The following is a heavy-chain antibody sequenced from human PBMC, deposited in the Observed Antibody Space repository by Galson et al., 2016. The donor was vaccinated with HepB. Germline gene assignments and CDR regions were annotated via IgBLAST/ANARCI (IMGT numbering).Heavy chain of an antibody. Sequence: ETLSLTCSVSGVSVSDYYWSWIRQPAGKGLEWVGRFYISGSTNYNPSLRGRATVSVDTSKNLFFLKLNSVTAEDTAVYYCARDSGYNGHGGFDNWGQGTLVTVSS. V-gene: IGHV4-4*07. CDR3: ARDSGYNGHGGFDN. D-gene: IGHD5-12*01. CDR2: FYISGST. J-gene: IGHJ4*02. CDR1: GVSVSDYY.